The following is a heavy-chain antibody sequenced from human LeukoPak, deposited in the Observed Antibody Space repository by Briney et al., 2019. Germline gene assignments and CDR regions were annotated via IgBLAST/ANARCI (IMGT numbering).Heavy chain of an antibody. CDR3: AKDIAVATITMGFDY. V-gene: IGHV3-43*01. J-gene: IGHJ4*02. D-gene: IGHD5-12*01. CDR2: ISWDGGST. Sequence: PGGSLRLSCAASGFTFDDYTMHWVRQAPGKGLEWVSLISWDGGSTYYADSVKGRFTISRDNSKNSLHLQMNSLRTEDTALYYCAKDIAVATITMGFDYWGQGTLVTVSS. CDR1: GFTFDDYT.